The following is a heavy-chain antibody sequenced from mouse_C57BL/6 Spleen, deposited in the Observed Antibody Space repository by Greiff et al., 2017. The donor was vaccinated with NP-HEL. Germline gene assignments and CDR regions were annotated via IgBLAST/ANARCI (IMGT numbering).Heavy chain of an antibody. CDR3: ASLKETYWYFDV. CDR1: GFTFTDYY. J-gene: IGHJ1*03. Sequence: EVQGVESGGGLVQPGGSLSLSCAASGFTFTDYYMSWVRQPPGKALEWLGFIRNKANGYTTEYSASVKGRFTISRDNSQSILYLQMNALRAEDSATYYCASLKETYWYFDVWGTGTTVTVSS. V-gene: IGHV7-3*01. CDR2: IRNKANGYTT.